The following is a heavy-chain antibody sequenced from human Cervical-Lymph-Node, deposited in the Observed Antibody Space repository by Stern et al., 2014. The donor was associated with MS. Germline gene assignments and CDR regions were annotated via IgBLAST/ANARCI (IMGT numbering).Heavy chain of an antibody. CDR2: ISYYNGNK. Sequence: QVQLVQSGAEVKKPGASVKVSCKASGYTFTSYGISWVRQAPGQGLEWMGWISYYNGNKILAKQPQGRVPMTTDTSTSTAYMELRSLRSDDTAVYYCARGLLGSENAFDIWGQGTMVTVSS. V-gene: IGHV1-18*01. CDR3: ARGLLGSENAFDI. CDR1: GYTFTSYG. D-gene: IGHD2-15*01. J-gene: IGHJ3*02.